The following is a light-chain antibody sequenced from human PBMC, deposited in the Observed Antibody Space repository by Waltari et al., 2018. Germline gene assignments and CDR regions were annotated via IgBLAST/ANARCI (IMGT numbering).Light chain of an antibody. CDR1: QGISID. J-gene: IGKJ1*01. CDR3: QQSKIRPA. V-gene: IGKV3-15*01. CDR2: GSS. Sequence: LSFTASQGISIDLAWYHQRPGQAPRLLIFGSSTRATGVPARFSGSGSGTEFTLTISSLQSEDFGVYYGQQSKIRPAFGQGTKVEIK.